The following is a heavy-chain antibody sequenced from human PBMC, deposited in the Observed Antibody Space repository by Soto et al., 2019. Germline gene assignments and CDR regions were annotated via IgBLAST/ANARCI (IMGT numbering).Heavy chain of an antibody. CDR1: GFTFSSYS. V-gene: IGHV3-21*01. Sequence: EVQLVESGGGLVKPGGSLRLSCAASGFTFSSYSMNWVRQAPGKGLEWVSSISSSSSYIYYADSVKGRFTISRDNAKNSLYLQMNSLRAEDTAVYYCASRSSWYPDDAFDIWRQGTMVTVSS. J-gene: IGHJ3*02. CDR3: ASRSSWYPDDAFDI. D-gene: IGHD6-13*01. CDR2: ISSSSSYI.